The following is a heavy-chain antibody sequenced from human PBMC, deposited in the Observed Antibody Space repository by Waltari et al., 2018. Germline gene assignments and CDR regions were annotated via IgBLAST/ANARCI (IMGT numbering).Heavy chain of an antibody. V-gene: IGHV1-69*05. CDR1: GGTFSSYA. CDR2: IIPIFGTA. CDR3: ARDREAAAGPGHAFDI. D-gene: IGHD6-13*01. Sequence: QVQLVQSEAEVKKPGSSVKVSCKASGGTFSSYAISWVRQAPGQGLEWMGGIIPIFGTANYAQKFQGRVTITTDESTSTAYMELSSLRSEDTAVYYCARDREAAAGPGHAFDIWGQGTMVTVSS. J-gene: IGHJ3*02.